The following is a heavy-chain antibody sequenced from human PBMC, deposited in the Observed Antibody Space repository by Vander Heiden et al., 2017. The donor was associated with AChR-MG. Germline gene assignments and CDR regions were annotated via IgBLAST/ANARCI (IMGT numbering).Heavy chain of an antibody. V-gene: IGHV3-23*01. CDR2: ISGSGGST. J-gene: IGHJ5*02. Sequence: EVQLLESGGGLVQPGGSLRLSCAASGFTFSSYAMGWVRQAPGKGLEWVSAISGSGGSTYYADSVKGRFTISRDNSKNTLYLQMNSLRAEDTAVYYCAKGPNPTYDILTGTAWFDPWGQGTLVTVSS. CDR1: GFTFSSYA. CDR3: AKGPNPTYDILTGTAWFDP. D-gene: IGHD3-9*01.